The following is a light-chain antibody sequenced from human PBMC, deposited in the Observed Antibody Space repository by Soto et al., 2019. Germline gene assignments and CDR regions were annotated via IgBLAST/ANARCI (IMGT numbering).Light chain of an antibody. Sequence: DIQITQSPSTLSGSVGDRLTITCRASQTISTWMAWYQQKPVKAPKLLVYDASTVQSGVASRFSGSGSGTEFTLIISGLQPDDSATYYCQQYTNTNNPWMFGQGTKVDI. V-gene: IGKV1-5*01. CDR1: QTISTW. CDR3: QQYTNTNNPWM. J-gene: IGKJ1*01. CDR2: DAS.